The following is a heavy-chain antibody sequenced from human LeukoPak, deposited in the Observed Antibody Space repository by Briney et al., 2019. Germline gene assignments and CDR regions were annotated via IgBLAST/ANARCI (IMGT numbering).Heavy chain of an antibody. V-gene: IGHV3-64*04. Sequence: GGSLRLSCSVSGFTISSYAMHWVRQAPGKGLEYVSSISGAGGSTYYADSVKGRFTISRDNSKDTLYLQMNSLRAEDTAIYYCVKLRTGTATNFDYWGQGTLVTVSS. CDR1: GFTISSYA. D-gene: IGHD1-1*01. CDR2: ISGAGGST. J-gene: IGHJ4*02. CDR3: VKLRTGTATNFDY.